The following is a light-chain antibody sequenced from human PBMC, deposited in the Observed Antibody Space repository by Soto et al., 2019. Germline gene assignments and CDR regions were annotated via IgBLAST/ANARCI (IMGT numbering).Light chain of an antibody. J-gene: IGKJ2*01. V-gene: IGKV3-15*01. CDR1: QSVSSN. Sequence: EIVMTQSPATLSVSPGERATLSCRASQSVSSNLAWYQQIPGQAPRLLIYGASTRATGVPARFSGSGSGTEFTLTISSLQSEDFAVYYCQKYVNWPPKYTFGQGTKLEIK. CDR3: QKYVNWPPKYT. CDR2: GAS.